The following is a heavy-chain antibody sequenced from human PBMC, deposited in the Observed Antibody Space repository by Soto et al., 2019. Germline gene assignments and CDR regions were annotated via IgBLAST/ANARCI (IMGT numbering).Heavy chain of an antibody. J-gene: IGHJ6*03. D-gene: IGHD6-19*01. CDR2: IYYSGST. CDR3: ASIGFGIAVAGTSSYYYYYMDV. Sequence: TLSLTCTVSGGSISSSSYYWGWIRQPPGKGLEWIGSIYYSGSTYYNPSLKSRVTISVDTSKNQFSLKLSSVTAADTAVYYCASIGFGIAVAGTSSYYYYYMDVWGKGTTVTVSS. CDR1: GGSISSSSYY. V-gene: IGHV4-39*01.